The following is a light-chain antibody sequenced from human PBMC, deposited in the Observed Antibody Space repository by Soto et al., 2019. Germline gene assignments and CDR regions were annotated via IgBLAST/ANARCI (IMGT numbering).Light chain of an antibody. CDR2: GAS. V-gene: IGKV3-20*01. Sequence: EVVLTQSPGTLSLSPGERATLSCRASQSVSGDYLAWYQQKPGQAPRLLISGASTRAAGISDRFRGSGSGTEFTLTISSLRSEDSAIYYCQQYFEWPPMTFGQGTKVDIK. CDR3: QQYFEWPPMT. J-gene: IGKJ1*01. CDR1: QSVSGDY.